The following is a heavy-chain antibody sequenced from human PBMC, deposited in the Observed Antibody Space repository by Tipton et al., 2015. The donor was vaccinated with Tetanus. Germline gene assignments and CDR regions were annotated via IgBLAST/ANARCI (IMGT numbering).Heavy chain of an antibody. V-gene: IGHV4-59*06. CDR2: IYNSGST. D-gene: IGHD1-26*01. Sequence: TLSLTCTVSGASISSYYWSWIRQPAGKGLEWIGDIYNSGSTYYNPPLKSRVTILVDTTKNQFSLKLKSVTAADTAVYYCARDQARGARGWNYFDYWGQGSLVTVSS. CDR1: GASISSYY. CDR3: ARDQARGARGWNYFDY. J-gene: IGHJ4*02.